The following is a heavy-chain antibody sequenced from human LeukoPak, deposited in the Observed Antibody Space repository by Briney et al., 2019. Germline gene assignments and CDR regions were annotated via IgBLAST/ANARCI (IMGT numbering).Heavy chain of an antibody. J-gene: IGHJ6*02. D-gene: IGHD5-12*01. Sequence: SETLSLTCAVYGGSFSGYYWSWIRQPPGKGLEWIGEINHSGSTNYNPSLKSRVTISVDTSKNQFSLKLSSVTAADTAVYYCARDRTRQYSGYVRTPRGTYGMDVWGQGTTVTVSS. CDR1: GGSFSGYY. CDR3: ARDRTRQYSGYVRTPRGTYGMDV. CDR2: INHSGST. V-gene: IGHV4-34*01.